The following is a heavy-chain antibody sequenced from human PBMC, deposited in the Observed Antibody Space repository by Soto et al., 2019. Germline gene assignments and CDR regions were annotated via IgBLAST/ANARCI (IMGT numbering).Heavy chain of an antibody. V-gene: IGHV3-30*18. J-gene: IGHJ4*02. Sequence: PGGSLRLSCAASEFTFSNYAMHWVRQAPGKGLEWVAVISYDERNKYYADSVKGRFTISRDNSKHTLYLQMDSLRTEDTAVYYCAKDGTVLRFLEWLLYLGHWGQGTLVTVSS. D-gene: IGHD3-3*01. CDR2: ISYDERNK. CDR1: EFTFSNYA. CDR3: AKDGTVLRFLEWLLYLGH.